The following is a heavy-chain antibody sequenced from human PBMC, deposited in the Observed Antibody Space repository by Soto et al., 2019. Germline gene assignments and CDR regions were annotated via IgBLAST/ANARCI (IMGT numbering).Heavy chain of an antibody. V-gene: IGHV1-18*01. D-gene: IGHD3-22*01. CDR2: ISAYNSHT. CDR3: ARDRAYDISGYYLDY. Sequence: ASVNVSCKASGYTFTSYGISWVRQAPGQGLEWMGWISAYNSHTNYAQKLQGRVTMTTDTSTSTAYMELRSLRSDDTAVYYCARDRAYDISGYYLDYWGQGTLVTVSS. J-gene: IGHJ4*02. CDR1: GYTFTSYG.